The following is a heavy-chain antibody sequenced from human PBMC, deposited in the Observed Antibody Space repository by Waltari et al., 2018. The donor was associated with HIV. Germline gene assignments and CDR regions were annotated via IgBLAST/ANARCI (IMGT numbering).Heavy chain of an antibody. CDR3: ARFNSQSAFDI. V-gene: IGHV1-2*02. Sequence: QVQLVQSGAEVKKPGASVKVSCKASGYTFTGYYMHWVRQAPGQGLEWMGWINPNRGGTNYAQKFQGRVTMTRDTSISTAYMELSRLRSDDTAVYYCARFNSQSAFDIWGQGTMVTVSS. J-gene: IGHJ3*02. CDR1: GYTFTGYY. CDR2: INPNRGGT.